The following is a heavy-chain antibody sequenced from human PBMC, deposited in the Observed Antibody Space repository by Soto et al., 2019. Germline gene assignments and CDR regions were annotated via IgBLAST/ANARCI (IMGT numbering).Heavy chain of an antibody. CDR2: IKQDGSEK. J-gene: IGHJ4*02. D-gene: IGHD5-12*01. Sequence: EVQLVESGGGLVQPGGSLRLSCAASGFTFSNYWMSWVRQAPGKGLEWVANIKQDGSEKYYVDSVKGRLTISRDNTKNSLYLQMDSLRAEVTAVYYCATIVATIRNWGQGTLVTVSS. CDR3: ATIVATIRN. CDR1: GFTFSNYW. V-gene: IGHV3-7*01.